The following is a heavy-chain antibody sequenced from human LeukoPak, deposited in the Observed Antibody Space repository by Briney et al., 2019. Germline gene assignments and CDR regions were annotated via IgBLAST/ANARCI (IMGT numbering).Heavy chain of an antibody. CDR2: ISAYNGNT. CDR3: ARYYSGWYYFDY. J-gene: IGHJ4*02. Sequence: ASVMVSCKTSGYTFTSYGISWVRQAPGQGLEWMGWISAYNGNTNYAQKVQGRVTMTTDTSTSTAYMELSSLRSEDTAVYYCARYYSGWYYFDYWGQGTLVTVSS. V-gene: IGHV1-18*01. D-gene: IGHD6-19*01. CDR1: GYTFTSYG.